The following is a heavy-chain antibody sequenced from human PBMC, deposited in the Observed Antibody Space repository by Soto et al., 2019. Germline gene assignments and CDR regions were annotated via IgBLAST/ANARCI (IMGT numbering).Heavy chain of an antibody. CDR2: INHSGST. CDR1: GGSFSGYY. Sequence: PSETLSLTCAVYGGSFSGYYWSWIRQPPRKGLEWIGEINHSGSTNYNPSLKSRVTISVDTSKNQFSLKLSSVTAADTAVYYWARAKKRSRVYFLIRKRRSGCMDVWGPGPMGSVSS. CDR3: ARAKKRSRVYFLIRKRRSGCMDV. V-gene: IGHV4-34*01. J-gene: IGHJ6*02. D-gene: IGHD2-8*01.